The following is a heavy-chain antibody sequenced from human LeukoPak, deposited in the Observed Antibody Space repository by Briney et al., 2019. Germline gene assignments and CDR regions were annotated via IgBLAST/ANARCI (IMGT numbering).Heavy chain of an antibody. D-gene: IGHD5-18*01. Sequence: GGSLRLSCAASGFTFSNYGMHWVRQAPGKGLEWVAVISYDGSNKYYADSVKGRLTISRDNSKNTLYLQMNSLRAEDTAVYYCANGAMVTGLDYWGQGTLVTVSS. CDR3: ANGAMVTGLDY. J-gene: IGHJ4*02. V-gene: IGHV3-30*18. CDR2: ISYDGSNK. CDR1: GFTFSNYG.